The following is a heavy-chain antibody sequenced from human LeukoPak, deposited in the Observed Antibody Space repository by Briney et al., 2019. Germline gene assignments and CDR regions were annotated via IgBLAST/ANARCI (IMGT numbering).Heavy chain of an antibody. CDR2: IYYSGST. J-gene: IGHJ6*03. D-gene: IGHD5-12*01. CDR1: GGSISSYY. V-gene: IGHV4-59*01. CDR3: ARGQSGYDPYYYYYMDV. Sequence: PSETLSLTCTVSGGSISSYYWSWIRQPPGKGLEWIGYIYYSGSTNYNPSLKGRVTISVDTSKNQFSLKLSSVTAADTAVYYCARGQSGYDPYYYYYMDVWGKGTTVTVSS.